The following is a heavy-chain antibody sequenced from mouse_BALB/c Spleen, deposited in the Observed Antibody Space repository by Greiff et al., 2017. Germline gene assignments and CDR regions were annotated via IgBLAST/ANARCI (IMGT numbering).Heavy chain of an antibody. CDR2: IDPENGDT. CDR3: NAYYGSSYGFAY. J-gene: IGHJ3*01. CDR1: GFNIKDYY. D-gene: IGHD1-1*01. Sequence: EVQLQQSGAELVRSGASVKLSCTASGFNIKDYYMHWVKQRPEQGLEWIGWIDPENGDTEYAPKLQGKATMTADTSSNTAYLQLSSLTSEDTAVYYCNAYYGSSYGFAYWGQGTLVTVSA. V-gene: IGHV14-4*02.